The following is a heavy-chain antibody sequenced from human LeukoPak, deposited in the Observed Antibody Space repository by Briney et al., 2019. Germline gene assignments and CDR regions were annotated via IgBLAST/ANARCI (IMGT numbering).Heavy chain of an antibody. J-gene: IGHJ3*02. CDR3: ARDRSSSSPDAFDI. CDR2: FSSSSSYI. D-gene: IGHD6-6*01. V-gene: IGHV3-21*01. CDR1: GFTFSSYS. Sequence: GGSLRLSCAASGFTFSSYSMNWVRQAPGKGLEWVSSFSSSSSYIYYADSVKGRFTISRDNAKNSLYLQMNSLRAEDTAVYYCARDRSSSSPDAFDIWGQGTMVTVSS.